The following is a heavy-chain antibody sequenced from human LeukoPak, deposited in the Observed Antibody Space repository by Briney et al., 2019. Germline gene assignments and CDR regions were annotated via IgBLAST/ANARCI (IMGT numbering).Heavy chain of an antibody. J-gene: IGHJ1*01. CDR3: AKETSSTITIFGVVTSEYFQH. V-gene: IGHV3-23*01. CDR2: ISGSGGST. Sequence: GGSLRLSCAASGFTFSSYAMSWVRQAPGKGLEWVSAISGSGGSTYYADSVKGRFTISRDNSKNMLYLQMNSLRAEDTAVYYCAKETSSTITIFGVVTSEYFQHWGQGTLVTVSS. CDR1: GFTFSSYA. D-gene: IGHD3-3*01.